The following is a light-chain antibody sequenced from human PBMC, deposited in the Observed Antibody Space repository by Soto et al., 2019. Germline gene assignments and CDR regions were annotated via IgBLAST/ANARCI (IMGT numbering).Light chain of an antibody. Sequence: QSVLTQPHSVSAAPGQKVTISCSGSSTNIGGNSVSWYQQLPGTAPKLLIDDANERPSGIPDRFSGSKSGTSATLGITGFQTGDEADYYCGSWDSSLSAYVFATGTKVTVL. CDR2: DAN. CDR3: GSWDSSLSAYV. J-gene: IGLJ1*01. CDR1: STNIGGNS. V-gene: IGLV1-51*01.